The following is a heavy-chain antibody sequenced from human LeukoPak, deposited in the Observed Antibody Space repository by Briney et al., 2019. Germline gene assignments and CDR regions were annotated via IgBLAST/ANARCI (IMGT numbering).Heavy chain of an antibody. CDR1: GFTFSNAW. Sequence: GGSLRLSCAASGFTFSNAWMSWVRQAPGKGLEWVGRIKSKTDGGTTDYAAPVKGRFTISRDDSKNTLYLQMNSLKTEDTAVYYCTTEGDFDPQRGFDYWGQGTLVTVSS. CDR2: IKSKTDGGTT. D-gene: IGHD3-9*01. J-gene: IGHJ4*02. V-gene: IGHV3-15*01. CDR3: TTEGDFDPQRGFDY.